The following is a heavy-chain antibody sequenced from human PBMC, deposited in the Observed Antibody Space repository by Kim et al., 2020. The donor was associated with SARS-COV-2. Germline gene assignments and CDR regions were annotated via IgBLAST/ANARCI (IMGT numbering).Heavy chain of an antibody. CDR2: VWYDGSNK. Sequence: GGSLRLSCAASGFIFSDYGMHWVRQAPGKGLEWVAVVWYDGSNKKYADSVRGRFTISRDNSKNTLDLQMNSLRVEDTALYYCAKDLGSRYASPGHWGQGVLVTVSS. D-gene: IGHD2-8*01. CDR3: AKDLGSRYASPGH. V-gene: IGHV3-33*06. CDR1: GFIFSDYG. J-gene: IGHJ4*02.